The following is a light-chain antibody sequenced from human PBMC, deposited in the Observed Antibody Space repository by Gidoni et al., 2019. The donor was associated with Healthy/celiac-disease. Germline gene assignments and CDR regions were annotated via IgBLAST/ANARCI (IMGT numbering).Light chain of an antibody. CDR3: QQYYSTPIT. CDR1: QSVLYSSNNKNY. Sequence: DIVMTQSPDSLAVSLGERATINCKSSQSVLYSSNNKNYLDWYQQKPGQPPKLLIYWASIRESGVPDRFSGSGSGTEFTLTINSLQAEDVAVYYCQQYYSTPITFGQGTRLEIK. V-gene: IGKV4-1*01. J-gene: IGKJ5*01. CDR2: WAS.